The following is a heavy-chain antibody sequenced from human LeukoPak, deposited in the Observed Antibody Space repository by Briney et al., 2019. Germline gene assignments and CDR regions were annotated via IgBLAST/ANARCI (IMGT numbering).Heavy chain of an antibody. Sequence: PGGSLRLSCAASGFTFSSYSMNWVRPAPGKGLEWVSSISSSSSYIYYADSVKGRFTISRDNAKNSLYLQMNSLRAEDTAVYYCASDGYSGYVTYYFDYWGQGTLVTVPS. CDR1: GFTFSSYS. CDR2: ISSSSSYI. J-gene: IGHJ4*02. D-gene: IGHD5-12*01. V-gene: IGHV3-21*01. CDR3: ASDGYSGYVTYYFDY.